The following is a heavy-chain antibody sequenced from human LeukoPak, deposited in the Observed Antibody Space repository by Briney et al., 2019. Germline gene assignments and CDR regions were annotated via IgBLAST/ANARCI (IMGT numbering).Heavy chain of an antibody. CDR3: ARGLWFGEGYYYYYMDV. CDR2: MDYSGST. D-gene: IGHD3-10*01. V-gene: IGHV4-59*01. CDR1: GGSISNYY. J-gene: IGHJ6*03. Sequence: PSETLSLTCSVSGGSISNYYCTWIRQPPGKGLEYIGYMDYSGSTNYNPSLKSRVTISVDTSKNQFSLKLSSVTAADTAVYYCARGLWFGEGYYYYYMDVWGKGTAVTVSS.